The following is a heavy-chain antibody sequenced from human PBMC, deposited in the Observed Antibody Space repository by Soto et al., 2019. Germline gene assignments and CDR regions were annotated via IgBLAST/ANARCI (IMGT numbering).Heavy chain of an antibody. CDR2: IYYTGST. Sequence: ASWTLSLTCTVFGDSLNKYYWSWVRQPPGKRLEWIGYIYYTGSTTYNPSLESRVTMSVDTSKNQFSLKLSSVNAADTAVYYCAKYRRTEAEGFTLDYWGRGTLVTVSS. V-gene: IGHV4-59*01. D-gene: IGHD6-13*01. J-gene: IGHJ4*02. CDR3: AKYRRTEAEGFTLDY. CDR1: GDSLNKYY.